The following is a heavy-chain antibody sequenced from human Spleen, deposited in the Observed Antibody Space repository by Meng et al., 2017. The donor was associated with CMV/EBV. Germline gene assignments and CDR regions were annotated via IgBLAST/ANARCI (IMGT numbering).Heavy chain of an antibody. CDR1: GYTFTDYY. V-gene: IGHV1-2*02. CDR3: AFQLCSSGSCYRGYYFDY. CDR2: INPNTGGT. D-gene: IGHD2-15*01. Sequence: ASVKVSCKASGYTFTDYYIHWVRQAPGQGLEWMGLINPNTGGTNYAQKFQGRVTMTRDTSVSTAYMEPSRLRSDDTAVYYCAFQLCSSGSCYRGYYFDYWGQGTLVTVSS. J-gene: IGHJ4*02.